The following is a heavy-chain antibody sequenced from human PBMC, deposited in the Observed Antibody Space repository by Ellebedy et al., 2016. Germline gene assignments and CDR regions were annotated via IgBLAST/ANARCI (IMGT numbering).Heavy chain of an antibody. CDR2: VYDTGST. CDR1: GGSISRYY. Sequence: SETLSLXXTVSGGSISRYYGTWVRQSPGKGLEWIGYVYDTGSTNYNPSLKSRVTISVDTSKNQFSLKLSSVTAADTAVYYCARSGIVLMVYAMPYFDYWGQGTLVTVSS. D-gene: IGHD2-8*01. V-gene: IGHV4-59*01. J-gene: IGHJ4*02. CDR3: ARSGIVLMVYAMPYFDY.